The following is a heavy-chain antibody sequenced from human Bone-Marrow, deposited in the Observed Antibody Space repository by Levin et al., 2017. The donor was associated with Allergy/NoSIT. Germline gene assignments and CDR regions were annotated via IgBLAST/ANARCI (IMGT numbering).Heavy chain of an antibody. J-gene: IGHJ6*02. V-gene: IGHV3-23*01. CDR2: ISGSGGST. CDR1: GFTFSSYA. CDR3: AKGAGYCSSTSCYPQYYYGMDV. D-gene: IGHD2-2*01. Sequence: GESLKISCAASGFTFSSYAMSWVRQAPGKGLEWVSAISGSGGSTYYADSVKGRFTISRDNSKNTLYLQMNSLRAEDTAVYYCAKGAGYCSSTSCYPQYYYGMDVWGQGTTVTVSS.